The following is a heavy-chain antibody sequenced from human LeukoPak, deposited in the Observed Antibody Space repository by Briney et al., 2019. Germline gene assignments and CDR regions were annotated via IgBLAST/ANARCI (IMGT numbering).Heavy chain of an antibody. Sequence: PGGSLRISCAASGFTFSNYWMTWVRQAPGKGLEWVANIKPDGSAQYYADSVKGRFTISRDNSKNTLYLQMNSLRAEDTAVYYCATAYDSSGYYYHLGFDYWGQGTLVTVSS. CDR2: IKPDGSAQ. V-gene: IGHV3-7*01. J-gene: IGHJ4*02. CDR1: GFTFSNYW. CDR3: ATAYDSSGYYYHLGFDY. D-gene: IGHD3-22*01.